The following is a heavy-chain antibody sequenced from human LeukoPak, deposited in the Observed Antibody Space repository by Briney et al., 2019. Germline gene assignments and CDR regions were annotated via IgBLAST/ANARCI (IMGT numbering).Heavy chain of an antibody. V-gene: IGHV1-18*01. J-gene: IGHJ1*01. CDR1: GYTFTSYG. CDR2: ISAYNGNT. CDR3: ARSILYGRAAAGTFQH. Sequence: GASVKVSCKASGYTFTSYGISWVRQAPGQGLEWMGWISAYNGNTNYAQKLQGRVTMTTDTSTSTAYMELRSLRSDDTAVYYCARSILYGRAAAGTFQHWGQGTLVTVSS. D-gene: IGHD6-13*01.